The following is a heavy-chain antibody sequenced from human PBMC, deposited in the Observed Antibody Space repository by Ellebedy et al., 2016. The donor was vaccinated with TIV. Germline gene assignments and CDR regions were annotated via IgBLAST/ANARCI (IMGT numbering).Heavy chain of an antibody. CDR1: DFTFSRSW. Sequence: PGGSLRLSCVASDFTFSRSWMHWVRQAPGKGLVWASRIDGDATTTNYANSVKGRFTISRDNAKNTLYLQMNSLRAEDTAVYFCARENGYYFDYWGQGTLVIVSS. J-gene: IGHJ4*02. CDR2: IDGDATTT. CDR3: ARENGYYFDY. D-gene: IGHD6-25*01. V-gene: IGHV3-74*01.